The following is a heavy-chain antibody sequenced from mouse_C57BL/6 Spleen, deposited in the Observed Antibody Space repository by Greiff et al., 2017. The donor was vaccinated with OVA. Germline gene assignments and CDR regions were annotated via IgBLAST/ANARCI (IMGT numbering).Heavy chain of an antibody. CDR2: IYPRSGNT. D-gene: IGHD1-1*01. J-gene: IGHJ2*01. CDR1: GYTFTSYG. Sequence: VQLQQSGAELARPGASVKLSCKASGYTFTSYGISWVKQRTEQGLEWIGEIYPRSGNTYYNEKFKGKATLTADKSSSTAYMELRSLTSEDSAVYFCARAGDGSFPLFDYWGQGTTLTVSS. V-gene: IGHV1-81*01. CDR3: ARAGDGSFPLFDY.